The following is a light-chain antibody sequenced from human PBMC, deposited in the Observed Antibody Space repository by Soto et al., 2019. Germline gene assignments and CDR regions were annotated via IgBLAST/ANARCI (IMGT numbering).Light chain of an antibody. Sequence: QSVLTQPASMSGSPGQSITISCSGTTYGFETYNQVSWYQQHPDKAPKILIYEGSKRPSGVSNRFSGSKSGNTASLTISGLQAEDEADYFCSSYVGDSAYGLGTGTKGTVL. CDR2: EGS. V-gene: IGLV2-23*01. J-gene: IGLJ1*01. CDR3: SSYVGDSAYG. CDR1: TYGFETYNQ.